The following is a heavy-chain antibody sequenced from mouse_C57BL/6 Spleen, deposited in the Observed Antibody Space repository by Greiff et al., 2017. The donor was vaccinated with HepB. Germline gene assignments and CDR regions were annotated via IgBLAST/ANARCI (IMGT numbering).Heavy chain of an antibody. J-gene: IGHJ2*01. CDR1: GYTFTDYY. CDR2: IGPGSGST. Sequence: VQLQQSGAELVKPGASVKISCKASGYTFTDYYINWVKQRPGQGLEWIGKIGPGSGSTYYNEKFKGKATLTADKSSSTDYMQISSLTSEDSTVYFCARFLESYFDYWGQGTTLTVSS. D-gene: IGHD2-10*02. CDR3: ARFLESYFDY. V-gene: IGHV1-77*01.